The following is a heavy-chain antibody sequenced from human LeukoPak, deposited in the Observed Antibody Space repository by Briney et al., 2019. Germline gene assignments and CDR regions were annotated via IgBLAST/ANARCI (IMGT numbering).Heavy chain of an antibody. Sequence: AGGSLRLSCAASGFTFSSYSMNWVRQAPGKGLEWVSSISSSSSYIYYADSVKGRFTISRDNAKNSLYLQMNSLRAEDTAVYYCARDGCSSTSCQYYYYYMDVWGKGTMVTVSS. CDR3: ARDGCSSTSCQYYYYYMDV. V-gene: IGHV3-21*01. D-gene: IGHD2-2*01. CDR1: GFTFSSYS. CDR2: ISSSSSYI. J-gene: IGHJ6*03.